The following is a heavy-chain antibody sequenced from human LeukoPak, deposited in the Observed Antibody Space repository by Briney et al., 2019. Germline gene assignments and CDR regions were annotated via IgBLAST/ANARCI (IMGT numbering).Heavy chain of an antibody. V-gene: IGHV3-21*01. J-gene: IGHJ5*02. D-gene: IGHD2-8*02. CDR3: ARDPWS. Sequence: GGSLRLSCAASGFTFSSYSMNWVRQAPGKGLEWVSSISGNSNYINYEDSVKGRFTIFRDNAKNSLYLQMNSLRAEDTAVYYCARDPWSWGQGTLVTVSS. CDR2: ISGNSNYI. CDR1: GFTFSSYS.